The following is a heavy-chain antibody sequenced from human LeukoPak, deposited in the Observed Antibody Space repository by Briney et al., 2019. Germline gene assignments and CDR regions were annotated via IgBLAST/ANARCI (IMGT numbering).Heavy chain of an antibody. Sequence: GSLRLSCAASGFTFSDYYMSWIRQPPGKGLEWIGSMSYSGSSYHNPSLKSRVTISVDTSKNQFSLKLSSVTAADTAVYYCARDFAQILGAFDIWGQGTMVTVSS. CDR3: ARDFAQILGAFDI. CDR2: MSYSGSS. V-gene: IGHV4-38-2*02. J-gene: IGHJ3*02. CDR1: GFTFSDYY. D-gene: IGHD3-3*01.